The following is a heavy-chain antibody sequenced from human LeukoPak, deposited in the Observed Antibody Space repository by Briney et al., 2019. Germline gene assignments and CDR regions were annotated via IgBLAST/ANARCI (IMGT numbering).Heavy chain of an antibody. CDR3: ARGASSGGGYSYGHDAFDI. D-gene: IGHD5-18*01. CDR1: GGTFSSYA. J-gene: IGHJ3*02. CDR2: ISAYNGNT. Sequence: ASVKVSCKASGGTFSSYAISWVRQAPGQGLEWMGWISAYNGNTNYAQKLQGGVTMTTDTSTSTAYMELRSLKSDDTAVYYCARGASSGGGYSYGHDAFDIWGQGTMVTVSS. V-gene: IGHV1-18*01.